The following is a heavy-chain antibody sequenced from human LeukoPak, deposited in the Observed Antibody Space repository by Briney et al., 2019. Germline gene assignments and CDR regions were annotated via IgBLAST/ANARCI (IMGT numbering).Heavy chain of an antibody. Sequence: PGGSLRLSCAASGFTFNNAWMSWVRQAPGKGLEWVSGIRSSGDSTYYADSVKGRFTISRDNSRNTLYLQMNSLSAEDTAVYYCAKEVRESAWFYFDYWGQGTLATVSS. CDR2: IRSSGDST. J-gene: IGHJ4*02. CDR1: GFTFNNAW. D-gene: IGHD3-10*01. V-gene: IGHV3-23*01. CDR3: AKEVRESAWFYFDY.